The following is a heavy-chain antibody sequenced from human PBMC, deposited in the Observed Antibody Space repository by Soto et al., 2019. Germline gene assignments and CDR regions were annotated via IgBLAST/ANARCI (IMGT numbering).Heavy chain of an antibody. D-gene: IGHD3-9*01. CDR1: GFTFNNYA. J-gene: IGHJ4*02. CDR3: AKGGRHFDWLTFDY. V-gene: IGHV3-23*01. CDR2: ISKSGDNT. Sequence: QPGGSLRLSCAASGFTFNNYALNWARQAPGKGLEWVSTISKSGDNTHYSESVKGWFTISRDNSKNTLYLQMNSLRAEDTAVYYCAKGGRHFDWLTFDYWGQGTLVTVSS.